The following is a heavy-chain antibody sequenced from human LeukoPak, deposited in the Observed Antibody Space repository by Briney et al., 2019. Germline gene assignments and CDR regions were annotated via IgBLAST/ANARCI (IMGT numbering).Heavy chain of an antibody. V-gene: IGHV1-18*01. CDR2: VSAYADDT. Sequence: RASVKVSCKASGYTFSSYGISWVRQAPGQGLEWMGWVSAYADDTNYVQKFQGRVTMTTDTSTSTAYMELRSLRSDDTAVYYCARDPAPVVVAAKFFDYWGQGTLVTVSS. D-gene: IGHD2-15*01. CDR3: ARDPAPVVVAAKFFDY. CDR1: GYTFSSYG. J-gene: IGHJ4*02.